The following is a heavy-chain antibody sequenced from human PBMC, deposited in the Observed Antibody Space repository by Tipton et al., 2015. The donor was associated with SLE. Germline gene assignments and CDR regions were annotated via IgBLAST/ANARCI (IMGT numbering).Heavy chain of an antibody. CDR3: ARDANSGYDLLFDY. CDR1: GFTFSDYY. J-gene: IGHJ4*02. V-gene: IGHV3-11*06. D-gene: IGHD5-12*01. Sequence: SLRLSCAASGFTFSDYYMSWVRQAPGKGLEWVSSISSSSSYIYYADSVKGRFTVSRDNAKNSLYLQVNSLRAEDTAVYYCARDANSGYDLLFDYWGQGTLVTVSS. CDR2: ISSSSSYI.